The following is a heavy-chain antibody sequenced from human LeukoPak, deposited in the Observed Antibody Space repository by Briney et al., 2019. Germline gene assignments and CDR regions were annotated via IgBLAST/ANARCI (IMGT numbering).Heavy chain of an antibody. CDR3: ARSRSYYAFDI. CDR2: IRNKANSYTT. CDR1: GFTFSDYY. D-gene: IGHD1-26*01. V-gene: IGHV3-72*01. Sequence: GGSLRLSCAASGFTFSDYYMDWVRQAPGKGLEWVGRIRNKANSYTTEYAASVKCRFTISRDDSKNSLYLQMNSLKTEDTAVYYCARSRSYYAFDIWGQGTMVTVSS. J-gene: IGHJ3*02.